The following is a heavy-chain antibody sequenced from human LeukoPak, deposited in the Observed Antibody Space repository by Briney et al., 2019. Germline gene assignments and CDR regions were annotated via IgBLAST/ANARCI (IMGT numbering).Heavy chain of an antibody. CDR1: GYTFTGYY. Sequence: ASVKVSCKASGYTFTGYYMHWVRQAPGQGLEWMGIINPSGGSTSYAQKFQGRVTMTRDMSTSTVYMELSSLRSEDTAVYYCARASGSGWYRDVPYFDYWGQGTLVTVSS. CDR3: ARASGSGWYRDVPYFDY. V-gene: IGHV1-46*01. D-gene: IGHD6-19*01. CDR2: INPSGGST. J-gene: IGHJ4*02.